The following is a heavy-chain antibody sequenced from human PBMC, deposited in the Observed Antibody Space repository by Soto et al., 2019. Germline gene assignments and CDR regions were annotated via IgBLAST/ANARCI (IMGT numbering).Heavy chain of an antibody. CDR3: ARLVTGFDS. Sequence: EVQLVESGGGLIQPGGSLRLSCAAFGFTVSSNHMNWVRQAPGKGLECVSVIYSSGITYYADSVKGRFSIYRDSSKNTLYLQMNSLRAEDTAVYYCARLVTGFDSWGQGTPVTVSS. V-gene: IGHV3-53*01. CDR2: IYSSGIT. J-gene: IGHJ4*02. D-gene: IGHD2-21*02. CDR1: GFTVSSNH.